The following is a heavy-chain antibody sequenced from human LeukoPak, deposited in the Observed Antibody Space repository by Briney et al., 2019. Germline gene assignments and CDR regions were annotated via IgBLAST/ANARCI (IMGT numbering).Heavy chain of an antibody. CDR1: GGSISSYY. J-gene: IGHJ4*02. CDR2: IYTSGST. D-gene: IGHD1-26*01. CDR3: ARGFGSSRSYSFDY. V-gene: IGHV4-4*07. Sequence: SETLSLTCTVSGGSISSYYWSWIRQPAGKGLEWIGRIYTSGSTNYNPSLKSRVTISVDTSKNQFSLKLSSVTAADTAVYYCARGFGSSRSYSFDYWGQGTLVTVSS.